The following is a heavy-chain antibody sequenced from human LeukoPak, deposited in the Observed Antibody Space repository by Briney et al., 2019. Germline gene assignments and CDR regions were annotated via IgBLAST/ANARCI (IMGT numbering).Heavy chain of an antibody. CDR1: GGSINDYY. Sequence: SETLSLTCTVSGGSINDYYWSWIRQPAGQGLEWIGRIYTSGSTNYNPSLKSRVTMSVDTSKSRLSLKLNSVTAADTAAYYCARDSWTPATVNAFDIWGQGTMVTVSS. D-gene: IGHD3/OR15-3a*01. CDR3: ARDSWTPATVNAFDI. V-gene: IGHV4-4*07. CDR2: IYTSGST. J-gene: IGHJ3*02.